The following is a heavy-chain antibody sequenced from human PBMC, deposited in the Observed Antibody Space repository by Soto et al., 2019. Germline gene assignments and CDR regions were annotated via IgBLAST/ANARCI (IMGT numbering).Heavy chain of an antibody. Sequence: GGSLRLSCVGTGLNFDDFAMHWVRQAPGKGLEWVSGITWNSRVLAYADSVKGRFTISRDNARNSLYLQMDSLRDEDTALYYCAKGRDDFWSPYYFDSWGQGTLVTVSS. CDR1: GLNFDDFA. J-gene: IGHJ4*02. D-gene: IGHD3-3*01. CDR3: AKGRDDFWSPYYFDS. V-gene: IGHV3-9*01. CDR2: ITWNSRVL.